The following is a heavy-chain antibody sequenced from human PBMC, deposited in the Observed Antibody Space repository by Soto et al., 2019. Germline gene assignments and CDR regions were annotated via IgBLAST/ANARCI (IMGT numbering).Heavy chain of an antibody. CDR3: ARDGGMAIFGVDQTRFEY. J-gene: IGHJ4*02. D-gene: IGHD3-3*01. Sequence: EVQLVESGGGVVQPGGSLRISCVASGFTLGNFWMSWVRQAPGKGLEWVASMKEDGSEKYYVASVSGRFTISRDNARNSLYLQMNRLRVEDTAVYYGARDGGMAIFGVDQTRFEYWGQGTLVTVSS. V-gene: IGHV3-7*01. CDR1: GFTLGNFW. CDR2: MKEDGSEK.